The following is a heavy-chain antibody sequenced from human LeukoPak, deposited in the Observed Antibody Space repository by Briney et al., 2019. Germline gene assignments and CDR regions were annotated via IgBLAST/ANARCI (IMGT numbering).Heavy chain of an antibody. CDR2: IYSGGST. Sequence: PGGFLRLSCAASGFTVSSNYMSWVRPAPGEGLERVSVIYSGGSTYYADSVKGRFTISRDSSKNTLYLQMNSLRAEDTAVYYCARDQFAFGLFDYWGQGTLVTVSS. D-gene: IGHD3/OR15-3a*01. V-gene: IGHV3-53*01. J-gene: IGHJ4*02. CDR3: ARDQFAFGLFDY. CDR1: GFTVSSNY.